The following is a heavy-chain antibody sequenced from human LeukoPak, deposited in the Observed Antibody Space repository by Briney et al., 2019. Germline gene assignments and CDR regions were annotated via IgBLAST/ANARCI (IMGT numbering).Heavy chain of an antibody. D-gene: IGHD3-22*01. CDR2: IKPDGSEK. Sequence: GGSLRLSCAASGLTFSSCFMTWVRRTPGKGLEWVANIKPDGSEKYYMDSVKGRFTISRDNAKNSLYLQMNSLRAEDTAVYYCARDYGYYDSSGEFDYWGQGTLVTVSS. V-gene: IGHV3-7*01. CDR3: ARDYGYYDSSGEFDY. J-gene: IGHJ4*02. CDR1: GLTFSSCF.